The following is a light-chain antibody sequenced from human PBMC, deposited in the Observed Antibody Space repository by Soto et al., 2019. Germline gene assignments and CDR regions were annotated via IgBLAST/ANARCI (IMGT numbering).Light chain of an antibody. Sequence: DIQMTQSPSSLSASVGDRVTITCRASQGISSYLAWYQQKPGKAPKLLIYAASTLQSGVPSRFSGSGSGTDFTLTISSLQPEDFATYYCQQSSSTPQTFGQGTKVDI. J-gene: IGKJ1*01. CDR1: QGISSY. CDR3: QQSSSTPQT. V-gene: IGKV1-39*01. CDR2: AAS.